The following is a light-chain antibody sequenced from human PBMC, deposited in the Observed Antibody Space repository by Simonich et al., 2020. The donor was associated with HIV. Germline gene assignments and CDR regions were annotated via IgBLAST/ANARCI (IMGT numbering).Light chain of an antibody. V-gene: IGLV6-57*03. CDR3: QSYDSDNVV. J-gene: IGLJ2*01. Sequence: NFMLTQPHSVSESPGKTVTISCTRSSGSIASNYVQWYQHRPGSAPTTVIYADNQRPSGVPDRFSGAIDSSSNSASLTISGLKTEDEADYYCQSYDSDNVVFGGGTKLTVL. CDR1: SGSIASNY. CDR2: ADN.